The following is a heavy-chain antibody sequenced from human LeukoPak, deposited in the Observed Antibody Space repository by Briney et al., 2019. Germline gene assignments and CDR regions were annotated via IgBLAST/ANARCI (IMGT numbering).Heavy chain of an antibody. Sequence: ASVNVSCTASGYTFTSYYMHWVRQAPGQGLEWMGIINPSGGSTSYAQKFQGRVTMTRDTSTSTVYMELSSLRSEDTAVYYCARDLRPQSERDYFDYWGQGTLVTVSS. CDR1: GYTFTSYY. V-gene: IGHV1-46*01. J-gene: IGHJ4*02. CDR3: ARDLRPQSERDYFDY. CDR2: INPSGGST.